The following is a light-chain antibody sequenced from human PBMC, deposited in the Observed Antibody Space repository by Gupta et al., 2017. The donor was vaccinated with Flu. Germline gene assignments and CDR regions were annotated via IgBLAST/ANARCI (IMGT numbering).Light chain of an antibody. CDR1: SSNIGART. Sequence: SVLTQPPSASGTPGQRVTITCSGSSSNIGARTVNWYQLVPGTAPRLLIFSNNQRPSGVPDRFSGSKSGTSASLAISGLQAEDEADYYCGTWDDSRSGYVFGTGTKVTAL. V-gene: IGLV1-44*01. CDR3: GTWDDSRSGYV. CDR2: SNN. J-gene: IGLJ1*01.